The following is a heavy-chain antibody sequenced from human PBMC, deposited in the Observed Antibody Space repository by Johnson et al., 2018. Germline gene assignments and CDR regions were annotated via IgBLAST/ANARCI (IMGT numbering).Heavy chain of an antibody. CDR2: ISRDGSTR. V-gene: IGHV3-74*01. CDR1: GLSFSNDW. CDR3: AREGGNYEGGYYYYMDV. J-gene: IGHJ6*03. D-gene: IGHD1-7*01. Sequence: VQLQESGGGLVQPGGSLRLSCAASGLSFSNDWMHWVRQAPGKGLVWVSRISRDGSTRSYADSVKGRFTISRANAKNTMSLQMNSLRAEETAVYFCAREGGNYEGGYYYYMDVWGKGTTVTVSS.